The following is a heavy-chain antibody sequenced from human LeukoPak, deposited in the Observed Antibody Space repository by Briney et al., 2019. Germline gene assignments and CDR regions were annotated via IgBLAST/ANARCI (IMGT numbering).Heavy chain of an antibody. V-gene: IGHV3-7*01. CDR3: ATYPQRFGAPGTDY. J-gene: IGHJ4*02. CDR1: GFTFSDYW. CDR2: INKDGSEV. D-gene: IGHD3-10*01. Sequence: PGGSLRLSCAVSGFTFSDYWMRWVRQAPGKGLAWVASINKDGSEVQYVGSVKGRFTISRDNARNLVYLQMTSLGAEDTAVYYCATYPQRFGAPGTDYWGLGTLVTVSS.